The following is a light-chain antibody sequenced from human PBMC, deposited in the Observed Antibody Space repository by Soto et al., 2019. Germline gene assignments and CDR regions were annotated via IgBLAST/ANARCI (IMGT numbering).Light chain of an antibody. CDR3: QQYNNWPDT. J-gene: IGKJ2*01. CDR2: GAS. V-gene: IGKV3-15*01. Sequence: EIVMTQSPATLSVSPGERATLSCRASQSVSSNLAWYQQKPGQAPRLLIYGASTRATGIPARFSGSGSGTEFTLTISSLQSEDFAVYYCQQYNNWPDTFSKGTKLEIK. CDR1: QSVSSN.